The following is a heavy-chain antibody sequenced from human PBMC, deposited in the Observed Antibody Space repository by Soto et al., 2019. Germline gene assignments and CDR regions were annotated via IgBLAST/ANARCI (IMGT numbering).Heavy chain of an antibody. J-gene: IGHJ4*02. D-gene: IGHD3-10*01. CDR2: IFYSGNT. CDR1: GNSISTGAYY. Sequence: QVQLQESGPGLLKPSQTLSLTCTVSGNSISTGAYYWSWLRQHPVKGLEWIGHIFYSGNTHYSPSLESRVTISVDTSKNQFSIKLTSVTVADTAVYYCAREGRSAAPQAGFDLWGQGTLVTVSS. V-gene: IGHV4-31*03. CDR3: AREGRSAAPQAGFDL.